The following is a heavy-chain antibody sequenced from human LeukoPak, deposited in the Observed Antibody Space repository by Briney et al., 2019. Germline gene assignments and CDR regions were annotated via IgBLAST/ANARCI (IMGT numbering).Heavy chain of an antibody. D-gene: IGHD2-2*01. Sequence: GESLKISCKGSGYSFTNYWIAWVRQMPGKGLEWMGIIYPGDSDTRYSPSFQGQVTISADRSISTAYLQWSSLKASDTAMYYCARGRYCSSTGCSHFDYWGQRTLVTVSS. CDR3: ARGRYCSSTGCSHFDY. V-gene: IGHV5-51*01. J-gene: IGHJ4*02. CDR2: IYPGDSDT. CDR1: GYSFTNYW.